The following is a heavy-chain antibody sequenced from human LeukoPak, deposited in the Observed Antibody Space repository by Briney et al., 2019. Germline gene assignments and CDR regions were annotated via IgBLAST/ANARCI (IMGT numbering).Heavy chain of an antibody. J-gene: IGHJ4*02. Sequence: GGSLRLSCAASGFTFSSYAMHWVRQAPGKGLEWVAVISYDGSNKYYADSVKGRFIISRDNSKNAMYLQMNSLRAEDTAVYYCASPPHDSSGYDDYWGQGTLVTVSS. CDR1: GFTFSSYA. CDR3: ASPPHDSSGYDDY. V-gene: IGHV3-30-3*01. D-gene: IGHD3-22*01. CDR2: ISYDGSNK.